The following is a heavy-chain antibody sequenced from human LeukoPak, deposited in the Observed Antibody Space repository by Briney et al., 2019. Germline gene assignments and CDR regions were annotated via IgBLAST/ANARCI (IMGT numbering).Heavy chain of an antibody. CDR1: GFTFSSYA. CDR2: ISGSDGST. J-gene: IGHJ5*02. Sequence: GGSLRLSCAASGFTFSSYAMSWVRQAPGKGLEWVSAISGSDGSTYYADSVKGRFTIPRDNSKNTLYLQMNSLRAEDAAVYYCANSPGSSWRYNWFDPWGQGTLVTVSS. D-gene: IGHD6-13*01. CDR3: ANSPGSSWRYNWFDP. V-gene: IGHV3-23*01.